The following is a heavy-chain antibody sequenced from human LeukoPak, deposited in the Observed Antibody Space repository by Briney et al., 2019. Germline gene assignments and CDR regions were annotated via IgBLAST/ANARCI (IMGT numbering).Heavy chain of an antibody. CDR3: AKDIRLYADL. V-gene: IGHV3-30-3*01. Sequence: GGSLRLSCAASGFTFSSYAMHWVRQAPGKGLEWVAVISYDGSNKYYADSVKGRFTISRDKSKSTLYLQMNSLRAEDTAVYYCAKDIRLYADLWGQGTLVTVSS. J-gene: IGHJ5*02. CDR2: ISYDGSNK. CDR1: GFTFSSYA. D-gene: IGHD5/OR15-5a*01.